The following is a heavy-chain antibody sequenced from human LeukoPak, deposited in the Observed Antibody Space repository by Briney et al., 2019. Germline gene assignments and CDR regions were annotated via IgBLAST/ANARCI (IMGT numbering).Heavy chain of an antibody. CDR2: ISGSGGST. CDR1: GFTFSSYA. Sequence: GGSLRLSCAASGFTFSSYAMSWVRQAPGKGLEWVSAISGSGGSTYYADPVKGRFTISRDNSKNTLYLQMNSLRAEDTAVYYCAKGGTVSYYYGMDVWGQGTTVTVSS. CDR3: AKGGTVSYYYGMDV. J-gene: IGHJ6*02. D-gene: IGHD1-14*01. V-gene: IGHV3-23*01.